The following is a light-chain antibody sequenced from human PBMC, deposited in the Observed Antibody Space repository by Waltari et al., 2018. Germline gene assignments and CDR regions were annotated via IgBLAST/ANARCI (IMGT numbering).Light chain of an antibody. CDR3: CSYAGSSTHVL. CDR1: SSDVGGYNY. CDR2: DVS. J-gene: IGLJ2*01. V-gene: IGLV2-23*02. Sequence: QSALTQPASVSGSPGQSITISCTGTSSDVGGYNYFPWYQQYPGKAPKLMIYDVSKRPSGVSNRFSGSKSGNTASLTISGLQAEDEADYYCCSYAGSSTHVLFGGGTKLTVL.